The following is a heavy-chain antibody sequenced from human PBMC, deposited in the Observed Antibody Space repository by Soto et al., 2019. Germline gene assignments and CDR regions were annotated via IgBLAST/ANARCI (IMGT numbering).Heavy chain of an antibody. J-gene: IGHJ4*01. V-gene: IGHV3-48*02. CDR2: ISSSSSTI. CDR1: GFTFNSYS. CDR3: ARDLYYYGSGSGYFDY. D-gene: IGHD3-10*01. Sequence: PGGSLRVSCAASGFTFNSYSMNWVRQAPGKGLEWISYISSSSSTIYYTDSVKGRFTISRDNAKNSLYLQMNSLRDEDTAVYYCARDLYYYGSGSGYFDYWGPGTLVTVSS.